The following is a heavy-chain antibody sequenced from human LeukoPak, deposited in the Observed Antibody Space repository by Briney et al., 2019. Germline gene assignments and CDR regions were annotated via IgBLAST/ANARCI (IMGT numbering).Heavy chain of an antibody. J-gene: IGHJ4*02. D-gene: IGHD4-23*01. CDR2: ISGSDGST. CDR3: AKDARSFGGTYFDY. Sequence: GGSLRLSCAASGFTFSSYAMSWVRQAPGKGLEWVSAISGSDGSTYYTDSVKGRFTISRDNSKNTLYLQMNSLRAEDTAVYYCAKDARSFGGTYFDYWGQGIQVTVSS. CDR1: GFTFSSYA. V-gene: IGHV3-23*01.